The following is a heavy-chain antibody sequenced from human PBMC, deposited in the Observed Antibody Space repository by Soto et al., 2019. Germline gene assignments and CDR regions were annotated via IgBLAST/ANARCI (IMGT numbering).Heavy chain of an antibody. CDR2: IYYSWTT. J-gene: IGHJ4*02. D-gene: IGHD4-17*01. Sequence: QVQLQESGPGLVKPSQTLSLTCTVSGGSISSGGYYWSWIRQHPGKGLEWIGYIYYSWTTYYNPSLKNQVTKSVDTSKNQFSLKLSSVTAADTAVYYCARSGDYYFDYWGQGTLVTVSS. CDR3: ARSGDYYFDY. CDR1: GGSISSGGYY. V-gene: IGHV4-31*01.